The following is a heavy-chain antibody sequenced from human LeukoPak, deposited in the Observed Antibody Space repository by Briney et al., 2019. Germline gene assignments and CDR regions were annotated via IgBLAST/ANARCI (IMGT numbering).Heavy chain of an antibody. D-gene: IGHD2/OR15-2a*01. Sequence: GGSLRLSCAAPGLTVSSSYMSWVRQAPGKGLEWVSIIYNDGSTYYADSMKGRFTISRDNSKNTLYLQVNSLRAEDTAMYYCARNILFAFDIWGQGTMVTVSS. CDR1: GLTVSSSY. CDR2: IYNDGST. J-gene: IGHJ3*02. CDR3: ARNILFAFDI. V-gene: IGHV3-53*01.